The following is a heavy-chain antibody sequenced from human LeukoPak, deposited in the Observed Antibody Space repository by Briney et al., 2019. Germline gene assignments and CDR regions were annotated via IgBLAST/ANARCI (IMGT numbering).Heavy chain of an antibody. CDR3: ANGGYRYGYADY. J-gene: IGHJ4*02. V-gene: IGHV3-30*18. CDR1: GFTFTIYA. CDR2: ISSDGSNK. D-gene: IGHD5-18*01. Sequence: GGSLRLSCAASGFTFTIYAMHWVRQAPGKGREWVAAISSDGSNKYFADSVKGRFTISRDNPKNKLSLQMNSLRPEDTAVYFCANGGYRYGYADYWGQGTLVTVSS.